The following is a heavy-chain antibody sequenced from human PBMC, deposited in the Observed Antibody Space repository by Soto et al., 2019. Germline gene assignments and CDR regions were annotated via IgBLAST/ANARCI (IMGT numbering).Heavy chain of an antibody. CDR1: GYTFTSYG. J-gene: IGHJ5*02. V-gene: IGHV1-18*01. CDR2: ISAYNGST. Sequence: ASVKVSCRASGYTFTSYGISWVRQAPGQGLEWMGWISAYNGSTSYAQKFQGRVTMTRDTSTSTVYMELSSLRSEDTAVYYCARAGAAAAEFDPWGQGILVTVSS. CDR3: ARAGAAAAEFDP. D-gene: IGHD6-13*01.